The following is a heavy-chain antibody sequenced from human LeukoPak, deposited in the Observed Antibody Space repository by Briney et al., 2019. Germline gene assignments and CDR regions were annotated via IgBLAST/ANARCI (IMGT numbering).Heavy chain of an antibody. V-gene: IGHV4-39*01. CDR1: GDSITSGAIY. CDR2: VYYSGST. Sequence: PSGTLSLTCNVSGDSITSGAIYWARLRQSPGKGLEWIGNVYYSGSTQYNPSLRGRVSISMDKTKNQFSLNLNSVSVTDTAIYYCARRDYAAWFDPWGQGTLVTVS. J-gene: IGHJ5*02. CDR3: ARRDYAAWFDP. D-gene: IGHD4/OR15-4a*01.